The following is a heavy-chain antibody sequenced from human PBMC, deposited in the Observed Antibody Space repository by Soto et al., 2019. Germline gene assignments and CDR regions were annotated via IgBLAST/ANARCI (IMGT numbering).Heavy chain of an antibody. CDR3: AAQATGYFEPIDF. V-gene: IGHV3-23*01. Sequence: EVQLLESGGGLVQPGGSLRLSCAASGFSFSTCAVSWVRQAPGKGLEWVSSISASGDTTHYAESVRGRFTISRDNSRKTQHLQMSSLTDEATAIYSCAAQATGYFEPIDFWGRGTLVTVSS. CDR1: GFSFSTCA. CDR2: ISASGDTT. D-gene: IGHD3-22*01. J-gene: IGHJ4*02.